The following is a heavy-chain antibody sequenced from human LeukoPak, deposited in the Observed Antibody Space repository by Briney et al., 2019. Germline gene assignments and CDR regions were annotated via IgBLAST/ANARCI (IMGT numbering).Heavy chain of an antibody. CDR1: GFTFSSYS. D-gene: IGHD6-19*01. Sequence: GGSLRLSCAASGFTFSSYSMNWVRQAPAKGLEWVSSISSSSSYIYYADSVKGRFTISRDNAKNSLYLQMNSLRAEDTAVYYCARDRSLRSGWSVGDWGQGTLVTVSS. J-gene: IGHJ4*02. CDR2: ISSSSSYI. CDR3: ARDRSLRSGWSVGD. V-gene: IGHV3-21*01.